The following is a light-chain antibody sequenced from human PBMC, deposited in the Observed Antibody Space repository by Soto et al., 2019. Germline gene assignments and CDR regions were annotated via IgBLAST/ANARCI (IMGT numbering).Light chain of an antibody. V-gene: IGKV3-11*01. J-gene: IGKJ5*01. CDR3: QQRSRWPIT. CDR1: QSVSRY. Sequence: EIVLTQSPATLSLSPWERAALSCMASQSVSRYLAWYQQKPGQAPRLLIYDASNRATGIPARFSGSGSGTDFTLTISSLEPEDFAVYYCQQRSRWPITFGQGTRLEIK. CDR2: DAS.